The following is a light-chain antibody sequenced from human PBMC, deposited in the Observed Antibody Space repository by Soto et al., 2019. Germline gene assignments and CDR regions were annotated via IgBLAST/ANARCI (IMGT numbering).Light chain of an antibody. CDR3: QQYNSYTYT. CDR2: DAS. V-gene: IGKV1-5*01. CDR1: QSISSW. Sequence: DIQITPSPSTLSASVGDRVTITCRASQSISSWLAWYPQKPGKAPKLLIYDASSLESGVPSRFSGSGAGTEFTLTISSLQPDDFETDYCQQYNSYTYTFGQGTKVDIK. J-gene: IGKJ2*01.